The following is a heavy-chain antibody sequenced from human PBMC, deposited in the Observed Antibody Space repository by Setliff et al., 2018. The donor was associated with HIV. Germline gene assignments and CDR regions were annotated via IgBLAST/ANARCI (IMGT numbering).Heavy chain of an antibody. J-gene: IGHJ3*02. CDR2: IYASGSP. D-gene: IGHD4-17*01. CDR3: ARVFHSLPTGLNDPFDM. Sequence: SETLSLTCTVPGGSMNSGGYYWTWIRQHPGKGLEWIGYIYASGSPDYNPSLESRVTISSDTSKNQFSLKLKSVTGADTAVYYCARVFHSLPTGLNDPFDMWGQGTLVTVSS. CDR1: GGSMNSGGYY. V-gene: IGHV4-31*03.